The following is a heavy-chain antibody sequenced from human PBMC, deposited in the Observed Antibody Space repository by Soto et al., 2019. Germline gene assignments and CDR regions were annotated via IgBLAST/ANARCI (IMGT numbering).Heavy chain of an antibody. J-gene: IGHJ4*02. CDR3: AKMTTSLGSGHFDY. V-gene: IGHV3-23*01. CDR1: GFTFSSYA. Sequence: EVQLLESGGGLVQPGGSLRLSCAASGFTFSSYAMSWVRQAPGKGLEWVSAISGSGDNTYYADSVKGRFTISRDNSKNALYLQMNSLRAEATAVYYCAKMTTSLGSGHFDYWGQGTLVTVSS. CDR2: ISGSGDNT. D-gene: IGHD3-10*01.